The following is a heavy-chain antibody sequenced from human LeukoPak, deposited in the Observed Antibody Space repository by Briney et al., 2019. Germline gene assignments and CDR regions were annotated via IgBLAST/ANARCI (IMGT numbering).Heavy chain of an antibody. CDR3: AKLHSSTSFYYGMDV. Sequence: GGSLGLSCAASGFAFNNYAMAWVRQAPGKGLEWVSAIGNSGGSTYYADSVKGRFTISRDNSKNTLSLQMNSLRAEDTAVFYCAKLHSSTSFYYGMDVWGQGTTVTVSS. D-gene: IGHD2-2*01. CDR2: IGNSGGST. J-gene: IGHJ6*02. V-gene: IGHV3-23*01. CDR1: GFAFNNYA.